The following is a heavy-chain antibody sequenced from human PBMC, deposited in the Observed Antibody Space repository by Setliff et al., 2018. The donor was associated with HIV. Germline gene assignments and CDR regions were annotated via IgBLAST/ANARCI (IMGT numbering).Heavy chain of an antibody. CDR1: GGSMSGYY. J-gene: IGHJ4*02. CDR3: ARHGGGYSYGSFDF. V-gene: IGHV4-59*08. CDR2: VSYSGDT. D-gene: IGHD5-18*01. Sequence: SETLSLTCSVSGGSMSGYYWSWIRQPPGRGLEWIGYVSYSGDTNYNPSLKSRVTISIDTSKNQFSLRVNSVTAADTALYSCARHGGGYSYGSFDFWSQGTLVTV.